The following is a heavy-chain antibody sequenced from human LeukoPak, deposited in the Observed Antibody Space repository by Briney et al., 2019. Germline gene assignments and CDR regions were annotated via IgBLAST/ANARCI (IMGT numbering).Heavy chain of an antibody. J-gene: IGHJ6*03. CDR1: GGTFSSYA. V-gene: IGHV1-69*06. CDR3: ARTYYYDSSGYGSYYYYMDV. D-gene: IGHD3-22*01. CDR2: IIPIFGTA. Sequence: GASVTVSCKASGGTFSSYAISWVRQAPGQGLEWMGGIIPIFGTANYAQEFQGRVTITADKSTSTAYMELSSLRSEDTAVYYCARTYYYDSSGYGSYYYYMDVWGKGTTVTVSS.